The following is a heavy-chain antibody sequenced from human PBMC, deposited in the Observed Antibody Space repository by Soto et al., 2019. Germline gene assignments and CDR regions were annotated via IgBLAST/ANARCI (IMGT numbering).Heavy chain of an antibody. J-gene: IGHJ4*02. CDR3: ATDQGGSGSEFDY. V-gene: IGHV1-24*01. CDR1: GYTLTELS. D-gene: IGHD6-19*01. Sequence: ASVKVSCKVSGYTLTELSMHWVRQAPGKGLEWMGGFDPEDGETIYAQKFQGRVTMTEDTSTDTAYMELSSLRSEDTAVYYCATDQGGSGSEFDYWGQVNLVPVSS. CDR2: FDPEDGET.